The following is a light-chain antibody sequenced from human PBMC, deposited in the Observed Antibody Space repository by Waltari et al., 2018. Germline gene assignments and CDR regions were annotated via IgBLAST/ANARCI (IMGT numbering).Light chain of an antibody. V-gene: IGLV4-69*01. CDR1: RRHSSYA. CDR2: VNSDGSH. Sequence: QLVVTQSPSASASLGASVKLPCPLSRRHSSYAIAWHQQQPEKGPRYLMKVNSDGSHTKGDGISDRFSGSSSGAERYLTISSLQSEDEADYYCQTWDTDIPVVFGGGTKLTVL. CDR3: QTWDTDIPVV. J-gene: IGLJ2*01.